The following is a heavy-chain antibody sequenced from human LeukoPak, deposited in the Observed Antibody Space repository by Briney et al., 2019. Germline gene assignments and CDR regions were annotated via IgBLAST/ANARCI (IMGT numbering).Heavy chain of an antibody. J-gene: IGHJ4*02. CDR3: ARLPYSNYVDY. CDR2: IYYSGST. V-gene: IGHV4-39*07. Sequence: ASETLSLTCTVSGGSISSSSYYWGWIRQPPGKGLEWIGSIYYSGSTYYNPSLKSRVTISVVTSKNQFSLKLSSVTAADTAVYYCARLPYSNYVDYWGQGTLVTVSS. CDR1: GGSISSSSYY. D-gene: IGHD4-11*01.